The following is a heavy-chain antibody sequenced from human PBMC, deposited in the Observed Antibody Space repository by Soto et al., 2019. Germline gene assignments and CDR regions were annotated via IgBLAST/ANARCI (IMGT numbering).Heavy chain of an antibody. V-gene: IGHV1-8*01. CDR3: TRGNKLTGYYAMDV. CDR2: MNPNRGNI. CDR1: GSTFSPYD. J-gene: IGHJ6*02. Sequence: ASVKVSCKASGSTFSPYDINWVRQATGQRPEWMGGMNPNRGNIGYAQKFQGRVTMTRNNSINTDYIELSNLRYEDTAVYYCTRGNKLTGYYAMDVWGQGTTVTVSS.